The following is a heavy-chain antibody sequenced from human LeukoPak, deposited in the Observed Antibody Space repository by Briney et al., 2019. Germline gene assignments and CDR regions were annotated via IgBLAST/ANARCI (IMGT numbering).Heavy chain of an antibody. CDR3: AREGPGGSSFHDD. V-gene: IGHV4-61*02. D-gene: IGHD2-2*01. Sequence: SETLSLTCGVSGVAISSGRFNWGWISPPAGKGLEWSGRIYTSRTTNYNPSLKRRGTITVDTAKNQFSLKLRFVTAADTAVYYCAREGPGGSSFHDDWGQGTLVTVSS. CDR1: GVAISSGRFN. CDR2: IYTSRTT. J-gene: IGHJ4*02.